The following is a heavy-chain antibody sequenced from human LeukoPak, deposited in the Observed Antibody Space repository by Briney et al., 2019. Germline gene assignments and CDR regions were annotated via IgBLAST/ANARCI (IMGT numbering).Heavy chain of an antibody. Sequence: GASVKVSCKASGYTFTSYDINWLRQATGQGLEWMGWMNPNSGNTGYAQKFQGRVTMTRNTSISTAYMELSSLRSEDTAVYYCARGVRVYDYVWGSYRYYPWFDPWGQGTLFTVSS. D-gene: IGHD3-16*02. CDR3: ARGVRVYDYVWGSYRYYPWFDP. CDR2: MNPNSGNT. CDR1: GYTFTSYD. J-gene: IGHJ5*02. V-gene: IGHV1-8*01.